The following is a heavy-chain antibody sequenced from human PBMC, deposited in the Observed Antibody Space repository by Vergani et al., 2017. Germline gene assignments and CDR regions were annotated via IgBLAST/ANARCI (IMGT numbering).Heavy chain of an antibody. D-gene: IGHD3-22*01. CDR3: ARDLTSSGYYATFDY. CDR2: IYSGGST. J-gene: IGHJ4*02. Sequence: EVQLVETGGGLIQPGGSLRLSCAASGFTVSSNYMSWVRQAPGKGLEWVSVIYSGGSTYYADSVKVRFTISRDNSKNTLYLQMNSLRAEDTAVYYCARDLTSSGYYATFDYWGQGTLVTVSS. V-gene: IGHV3-53*02. CDR1: GFTVSSNY.